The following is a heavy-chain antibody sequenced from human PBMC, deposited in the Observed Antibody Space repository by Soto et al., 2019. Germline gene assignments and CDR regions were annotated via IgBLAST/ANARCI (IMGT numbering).Heavy chain of an antibody. V-gene: IGHV4-59*01. D-gene: IGHD6-19*01. Sequence: SETLSLTCTVSGGSIRSFYWSWIRQPPGKGLEWIGYSYYTGGIRYNPSLESRVTISIDTSKNQFSLKLTSVTAADTAVYYFARVGEQWLGGDYFYNGMDVWGQGPTVTVSS. CDR2: SYYTGGI. CDR1: GGSIRSFY. CDR3: ARVGEQWLGGDYFYNGMDV. J-gene: IGHJ6*02.